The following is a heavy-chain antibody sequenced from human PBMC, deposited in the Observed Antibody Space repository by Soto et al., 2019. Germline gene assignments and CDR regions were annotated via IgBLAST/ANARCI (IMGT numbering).Heavy chain of an antibody. CDR2: IYYSGST. D-gene: IGHD2-21*01. CDR3: ARGIPDYYYYYGMDV. Sequence: PSETLSLTCTVSGGSISSSSYYWGWIRQPPGKGLEWIGSIYYSGSTYYNPSLKSRVTISVDTSKNQFSLKLSSVTAADTAVYYCARGIPDYYYYYGMDVWGQGTTVTVYS. J-gene: IGHJ6*02. CDR1: GGSISSSSYY. V-gene: IGHV4-39*01.